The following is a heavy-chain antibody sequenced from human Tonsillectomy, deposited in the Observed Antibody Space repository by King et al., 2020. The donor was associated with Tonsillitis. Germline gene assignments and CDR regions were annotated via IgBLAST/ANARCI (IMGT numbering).Heavy chain of an antibody. CDR3: AIDWVGYCSVGSCYSYYGMDV. V-gene: IGHV3-30*04. J-gene: IGHJ6*02. Sequence: VQLVESGGGVVQPGRSLRLSCAVSGFTFSSYTMHWVRQAPGKGLEWVTIISYDGSNKYYADSVKGRFTISRDNSKNTLCLLMSSLRAEDTAVYYCAIDWVGYCSVGSCYSYYGMDVWGQGTTVTVSS. CDR1: GFTFSSYT. CDR2: ISYDGSNK. D-gene: IGHD2-15*01.